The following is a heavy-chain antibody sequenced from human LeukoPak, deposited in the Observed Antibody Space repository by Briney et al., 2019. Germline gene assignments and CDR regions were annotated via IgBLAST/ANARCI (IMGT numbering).Heavy chain of an antibody. V-gene: IGHV3-33*01. CDR3: ARYCTGGSCYIQYGMDV. CDR2: IWYDGSNK. D-gene: IGHD2-8*02. CDR1: GFTFSSYG. Sequence: GGSLRLSCAASGFTFSSYGMHWVRQAPGKGLEWVAVIWYDGSNKYYADSVKGRFTISRDNSKNTVYLQMNSLRVEDTAVYYCARYCTGGSCYIQYGMDVWGQGTTVTVSS. J-gene: IGHJ6*02.